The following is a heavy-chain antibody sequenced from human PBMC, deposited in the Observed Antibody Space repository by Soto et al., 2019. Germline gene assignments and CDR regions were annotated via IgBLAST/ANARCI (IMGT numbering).Heavy chain of an antibody. CDR2: IIPILGIA. V-gene: IGHV1-69*02. D-gene: IGHD3-10*01. Sequence: QVQLVQSGAEVKKPGSSVKVSCKASGGTFSSYTISWVRQAPGQGLEWMGRIIPILGIANYAQKFQGRVTITADKTTSTAYMELSSLSSEDTAVYYCARARGDGTTRDYWGPGTLVTVSS. CDR3: ARARGDGTTRDY. CDR1: GGTFSSYT. J-gene: IGHJ4*02.